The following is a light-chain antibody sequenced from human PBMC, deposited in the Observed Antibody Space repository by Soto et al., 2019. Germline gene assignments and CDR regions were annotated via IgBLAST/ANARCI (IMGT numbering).Light chain of an antibody. CDR2: DVS. Sequence: QSALTQPRSVSGSPGQSVTISCTGTSSDVGGYNYVSWHQQHPGKAPKLMIYDVSKRPSGVPDRFSGSKSGNTASLTISGLQAEDEADYYCCSYAGSYTFVFGTGTKSPS. CDR1: SSDVGGYNY. CDR3: CSYAGSYTFV. V-gene: IGLV2-11*01. J-gene: IGLJ1*01.